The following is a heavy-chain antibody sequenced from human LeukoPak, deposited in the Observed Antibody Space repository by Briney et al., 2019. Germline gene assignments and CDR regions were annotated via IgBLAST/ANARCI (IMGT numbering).Heavy chain of an antibody. CDR1: GFTFSRYW. CDR2: IKHDGSEE. J-gene: IGHJ4*02. V-gene: IGHV3-7*01. D-gene: IGHD6-25*01. CDR3: ASDSDDYGDY. Sequence: GGSLRLSCVGSGFTFSRYWLNWVRQAPGKGLEWVANIKHDGSEEYYVDSVKGRFTVSRDNAKNSLYLQMNSLRAEDTAVYYCASDSDDYGDYWGRGTLVTVSS.